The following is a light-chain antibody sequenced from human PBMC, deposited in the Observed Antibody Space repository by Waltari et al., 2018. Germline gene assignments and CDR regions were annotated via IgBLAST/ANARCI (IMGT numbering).Light chain of an antibody. J-gene: IGKJ1*01. CDR3: MQALQTPWT. CDR1: QRLLHSNGYNY. CDR2: LGS. V-gene: IGKV2-28*01. Sequence: DIVMTQSPLSLPVTPGEPASISCRSSQRLLHSNGYNYLDWYLQQPGQSPPLLIYLGSTRAAGVPARFSGSGSGTDFTLKTSRVEAEDVGAYYCMQALQTPWTFGQGTKVEIK.